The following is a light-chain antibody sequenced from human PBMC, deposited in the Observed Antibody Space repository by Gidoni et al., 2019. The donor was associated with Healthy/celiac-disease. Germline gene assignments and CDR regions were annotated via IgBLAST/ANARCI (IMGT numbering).Light chain of an antibody. J-gene: IGKJ2*03. CDR1: QSISSY. CDR3: QQRYSSPPG. Sequence: DIQMTQSPSSLSASVGDRVTITCRASQSISSYLNWYHQKPGKAAKLLIYAASSFQNGVPSRLSGGRCGTDYTLTSSSLQPEDFVTYYCQQRYSSPPGFGQGTKLEIK. V-gene: IGKV1-39*01. CDR2: AAS.